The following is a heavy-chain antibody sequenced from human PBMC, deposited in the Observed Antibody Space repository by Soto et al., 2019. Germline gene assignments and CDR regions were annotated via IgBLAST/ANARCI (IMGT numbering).Heavy chain of an antibody. CDR1: GFTFSSYS. D-gene: IGHD3-22*01. J-gene: IGHJ3*02. CDR2: ISSSSSYI. Sequence: EVQLVESGGGLVKPGGSLRLSCAASGFTFSSYSMNWVRQAPGKGLEWVSSISSSSSYIYYADSVKGRFTISRDNAKNSLYLQRNSLSAEDTAVYYCARQSSSYDITGYSLYQDDAFDIWGQGTVVTVSS. V-gene: IGHV3-21*01. CDR3: ARQSSSYDITGYSLYQDDAFDI.